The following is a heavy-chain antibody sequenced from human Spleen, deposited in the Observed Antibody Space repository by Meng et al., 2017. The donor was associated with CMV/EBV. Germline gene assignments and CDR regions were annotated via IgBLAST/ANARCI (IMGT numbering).Heavy chain of an antibody. CDR2: INHSGST. D-gene: IGHD3-10*01. J-gene: IGHJ4*02. V-gene: IGHV4-34*01. CDR3: AKTQLLWFGKSVV. Sequence: SETLSLTCAVYGGSFSGYYWSWISKTPGKGLEWIGEINHSGSTNYNPSLKSRVTISVDTSKNFFSLNLSSVTAADTAVYYCAKTQLLWFGKSVVWGQGTLVTVSS. CDR1: GGSFSGYY.